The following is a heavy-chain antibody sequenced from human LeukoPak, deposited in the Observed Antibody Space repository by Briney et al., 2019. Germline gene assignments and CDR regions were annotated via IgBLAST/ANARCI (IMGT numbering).Heavy chain of an antibody. CDR1: GGSISSYY. V-gene: IGHV4-59*01. Sequence: SETLTLTCTVSGGSISSYYWSWIRQPPGKGLEWIGYIYYSGSTNYNPSLKSRVTISVDTSKNQFSLKLSSVTAADTAVYYCARDLTEVAASWFDPWGQGTLVTVSS. J-gene: IGHJ5*02. CDR3: ARDLTEVAASWFDP. CDR2: IYYSGST. D-gene: IGHD2-15*01.